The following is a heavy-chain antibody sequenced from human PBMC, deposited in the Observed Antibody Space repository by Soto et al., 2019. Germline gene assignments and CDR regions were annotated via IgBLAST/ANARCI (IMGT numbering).Heavy chain of an antibody. Sequence: QVQLVQSGAEVKKPGASVKISCTASGYTVTTLYMHWVRQAPGRGLEWMGAINPGSGAAKYTQTFQARVTMTRDTSTNTVYMEMSALRSEDTAVFYCARGGEVGVAGSAAFDMWGQGTMVTVSS. J-gene: IGHJ3*02. CDR3: ARGGEVGVAGSAAFDM. V-gene: IGHV1-46*01. D-gene: IGHD3-3*01. CDR1: GYTVTTLY. CDR2: INPGSGAA.